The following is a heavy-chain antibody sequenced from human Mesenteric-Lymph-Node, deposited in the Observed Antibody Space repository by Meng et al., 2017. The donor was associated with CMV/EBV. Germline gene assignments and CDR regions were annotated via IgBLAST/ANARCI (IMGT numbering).Heavy chain of an antibody. V-gene: IGHV1-2*02. CDR3: ARGLLGYCSSTSCSQDNWFDP. Sequence: ASVKVSCKASGYTFTGYYMHWVRQAPGQGLEWMGWINPNSGGTNYAQKFQGRVTMTRDTSISTAYMELSRLRSDDTAVYYCARGLLGYCSSTSCSQDNWFDPWGQGTLVTVSS. CDR2: INPNSGGT. D-gene: IGHD2-2*01. J-gene: IGHJ5*02. CDR1: GYTFTGYY.